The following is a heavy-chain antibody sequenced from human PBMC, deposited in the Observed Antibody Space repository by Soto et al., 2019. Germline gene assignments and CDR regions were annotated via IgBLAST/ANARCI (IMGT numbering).Heavy chain of an antibody. Sequence: EVQLVESGGGLVQPGGSLILSCVASGFTFSGSSMHWVRQASGKGLEWVGRIRNKANSYATAYAASVKGRFTISRDDSNNTAYLQMNSLKTEDTAVYYCTSHAPEDMIRKWGQGTLVTVSS. CDR3: TSHAPEDMIRK. D-gene: IGHD2-15*01. V-gene: IGHV3-73*02. J-gene: IGHJ4*02. CDR1: GFTFSGSS. CDR2: IRNKANSYAT.